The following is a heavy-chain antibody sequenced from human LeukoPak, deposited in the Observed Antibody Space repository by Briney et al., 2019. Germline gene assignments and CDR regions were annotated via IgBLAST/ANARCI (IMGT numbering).Heavy chain of an antibody. CDR2: FDPEDGET. CDR1: GYTLTELS. D-gene: IGHD5-12*01. Sequence: ASVKVSCKVSGYTLTELSMHWVRQAPGKGLEWMGGFDPEDGETIYAQKFQGRVTMTEDTSTDTAYVELSSLRSEDTAVYYCATVVDRSGWFDPWGQGTLVTVSS. J-gene: IGHJ5*02. V-gene: IGHV1-24*01. CDR3: ATVVDRSGWFDP.